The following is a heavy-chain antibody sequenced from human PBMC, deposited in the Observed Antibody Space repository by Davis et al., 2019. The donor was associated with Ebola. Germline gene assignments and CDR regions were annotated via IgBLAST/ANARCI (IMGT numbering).Heavy chain of an antibody. CDR1: GFTFSSYG. CDR2: ISYDGSNK. D-gene: IGHD1-26*01. J-gene: IGHJ3*02. Sequence: PGGSLRLSCAASGFTFSSYGMHWVRQAPGKGLEWVAVISYDGSNKYYADSVKGRFTISRDNSKNTLYLQMNSLRAEDTAVYYCAKSYSGSYYFGQDAFDIWGQGTMVTVSS. V-gene: IGHV3-30*18. CDR3: AKSYSGSYYFGQDAFDI.